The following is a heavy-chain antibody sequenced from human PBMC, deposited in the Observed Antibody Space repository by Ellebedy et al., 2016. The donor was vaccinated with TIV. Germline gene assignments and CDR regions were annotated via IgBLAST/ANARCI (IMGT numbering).Heavy chain of an antibody. D-gene: IGHD3-9*01. CDR3: AREALRYFDLEYWDNWFDP. Sequence: MPSETLSLTCAISGDSVSSNSAVWNWIRQSPSRGLEWLGRTYYRSKWYNDYAVSVKSRITINPDTSKNQFSLQLNSVTPEDTAVYYCAREALRYFDLEYWDNWFDPWGQGTLVTVSS. V-gene: IGHV6-1*01. J-gene: IGHJ5*02. CDR1: GDSVSSNSAV. CDR2: TYYRSKWYN.